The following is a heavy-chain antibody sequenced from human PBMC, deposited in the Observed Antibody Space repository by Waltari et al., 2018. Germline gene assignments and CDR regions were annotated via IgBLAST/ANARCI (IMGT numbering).Heavy chain of an antibody. Sequence: QVQLVQSVAKVSKPGASVTVPCKASGYTFPHSDSHCIRQAHGKRTEREGMERMNPTMGNRAYAQKSQDRVTMTRDTSTGTASMELSSLTSEDTAVYYCARGAFYYGPAIIYEPRRRNQYFRYGMDVWGQGTTVSVSS. CDR3: ARGAFYYGPAIIYEPRRRNQYFRYGMDV. D-gene: IGHD3-10*01. J-gene: IGHJ6*02. CDR2: MNPTMGNR. V-gene: IGHV1-8*01. CDR1: GYTFPHSD.